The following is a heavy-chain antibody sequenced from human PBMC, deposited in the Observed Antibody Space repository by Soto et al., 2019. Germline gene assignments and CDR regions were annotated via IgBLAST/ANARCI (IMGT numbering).Heavy chain of an antibody. V-gene: IGHV3-30*18. D-gene: IGHD3-10*01. CDR1: GFTFSSYG. CDR2: ISYDGSNK. CDR3: ANLWFGELGPFDY. Sequence: QVQLVESGGGVVQPGRSLRLSCAASGFTFSSYGMHWVRQAPGKGLEWVAVISYDGSNKYYADSVKGRFTISRDNSKNTLYLQMNSLRAEDTAVYYCANLWFGELGPFDYWGQGTLVTVSS. J-gene: IGHJ4*02.